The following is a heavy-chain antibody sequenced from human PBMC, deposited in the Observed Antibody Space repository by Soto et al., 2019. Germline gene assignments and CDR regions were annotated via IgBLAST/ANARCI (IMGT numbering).Heavy chain of an antibody. CDR2: IWYDGSNK. V-gene: IGHV3-33*01. J-gene: IGHJ6*02. CDR1: GFTFSSYG. Sequence: GGSLRLSCAASGFTFSSYGMHWVRQAPGKGLGWVAVIWYDGSNKYYADSVKGRFTISRDNSKNTLYLQMNSLRAEDTAVYYCARDKAAENYYYYYGMDVWGQGTTVTVSS. CDR3: ARDKAAENYYYYYGMDV. D-gene: IGHD6-13*01.